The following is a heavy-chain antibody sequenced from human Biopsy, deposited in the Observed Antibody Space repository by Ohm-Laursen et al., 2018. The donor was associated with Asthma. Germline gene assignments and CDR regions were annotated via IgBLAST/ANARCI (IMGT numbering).Heavy chain of an antibody. V-gene: IGHV1-18*01. J-gene: IGHJ3*02. Sequence: GASVKVSCKASGYTFNSYGISWVRQAPGHGLEWMGWVSTFDGNTNYAQKFQGRVSMTADTSTSTAYMELRSLRSDDTAVYYCARDDFGGPNSDYGMDIWGQGTMVTVSS. CDR2: VSTFDGNT. CDR1: GYTFNSYG. CDR3: ARDDFGGPNSDYGMDI. D-gene: IGHD4-23*01.